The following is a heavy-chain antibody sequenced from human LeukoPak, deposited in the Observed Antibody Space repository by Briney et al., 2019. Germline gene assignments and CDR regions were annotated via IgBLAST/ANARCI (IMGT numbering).Heavy chain of an antibody. CDR2: IDSDGSTT. J-gene: IGHJ4*02. CDR1: GFTFSNCW. D-gene: IGHD5-12*01. Sequence: PGGSLRLSCAASGFTFSNCWMHWVRQAPGKGLEWVSRIDSDGSTTKYADSVKGRFTISRDNSKNTLYLQMNSLRAEDTAVYYCARDPNTHNSGYTFDYWGQGTLVTVSS. V-gene: IGHV3-74*03. CDR3: ARDPNTHNSGYTFDY.